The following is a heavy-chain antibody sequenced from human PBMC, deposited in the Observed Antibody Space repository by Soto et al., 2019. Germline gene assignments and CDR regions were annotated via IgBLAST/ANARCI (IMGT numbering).Heavy chain of an antibody. Sequence: GGALTLSCAASGFTFSFYRMSWVCQAPGTGQEWLDTIKLDYSENKYVDSVKGRLTMSRDDAKNSLYLQMDSLRAEDTAVYYGAEDSVDDSGDSVNHYLGFGGLVTLVT. J-gene: IGHJ4*01. CDR1: GFTFSFYR. CDR2: IKLDYSEN. D-gene: IGHD3-10*01. V-gene: IGHV3-7*01. CDR3: AEDSVDDSGDSVNHYLGF.